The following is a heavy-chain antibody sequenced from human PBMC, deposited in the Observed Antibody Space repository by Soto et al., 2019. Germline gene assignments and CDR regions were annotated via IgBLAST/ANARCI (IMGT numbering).Heavy chain of an antibody. CDR2: ISGSGGST. CDR1: GFTFSSYA. J-gene: IGHJ6*02. Sequence: GGSLRLSCAASGFTFSSYAMSWVRQAPGKGLEWVSAISGSGGSTYYADSVKGRFTISRDNSKKTLYLQMNSLRAEDTAVYYCAKSYDYYYGMDVWGQGTTVTVSS. V-gene: IGHV3-23*01. CDR3: AKSYDYYYGMDV.